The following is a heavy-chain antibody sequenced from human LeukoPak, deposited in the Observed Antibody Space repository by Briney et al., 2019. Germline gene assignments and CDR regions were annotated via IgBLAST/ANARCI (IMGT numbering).Heavy chain of an antibody. CDR2: ISAYNGNT. CDR1: GYTFTSYG. D-gene: IGHD2-2*01. V-gene: IGHV1-18*01. J-gene: IGHJ4*02. CDR3: ARAPPVYCSSTSCYLRAFHFDY. Sequence: ASVKVSCKASGYTFTSYGVSWVRQAPGQGLEWMGWISAYNGNTNYAQKFQGRVTMTTDTSTSTAYMELRSLRSDDTAVYYCARAPPVYCSSTSCYLRAFHFDYWGQGTLVTVSS.